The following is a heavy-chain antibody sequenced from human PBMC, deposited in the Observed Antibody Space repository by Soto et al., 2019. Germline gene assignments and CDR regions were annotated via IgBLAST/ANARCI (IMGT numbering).Heavy chain of an antibody. CDR2: ISYDGSNK. CDR3: AKDRGSCYYYYYGVDV. D-gene: IGHD1-26*01. Sequence: PGGSLRLSCAASGFTFSSYGMHWVRQAPGKGLEWVAVISYDGSNKYYADSVKGRFTISRDNSKNTLYLQMNSLRAEDTAVYYCAKDRGSCYYYYYGVDVWGQGTTVTVSS. CDR1: GFTFSSYG. J-gene: IGHJ6*02. V-gene: IGHV3-30*18.